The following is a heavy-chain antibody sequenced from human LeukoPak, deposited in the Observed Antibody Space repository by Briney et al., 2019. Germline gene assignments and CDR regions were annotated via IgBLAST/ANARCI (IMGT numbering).Heavy chain of an antibody. V-gene: IGHV4-38-2*02. CDR2: IYHSGTT. Sequence: SETLSLTCIVPGYSISSGYYWGWIRQPPGKGLEWIGTIYHSGTTYYNPSLKSRVTISVDTSKNQFSLKLSSVTAADTAVYYCARVGRRPNWFDPWGQGTLVTVSS. J-gene: IGHJ5*02. CDR3: ARVGRRPNWFDP. CDR1: GYSISSGYY.